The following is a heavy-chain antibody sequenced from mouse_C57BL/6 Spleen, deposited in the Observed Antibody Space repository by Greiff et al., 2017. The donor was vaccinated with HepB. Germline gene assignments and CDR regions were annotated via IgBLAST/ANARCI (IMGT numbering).Heavy chain of an antibody. D-gene: IGHD2-3*01. CDR1: GYSFTDYN. Sequence: EVQLPQSGPVLVQPGASVKISCKASGYSFTDYNMNWVQQSNGKSLECIGVINPNSGTTSYTQTFTGKATLTVDHSSSPAYMQLYSLTSEDSAVYYGARSDLYDGDPYYVDYWGQGTTLTVSS. J-gene: IGHJ2*01. CDR2: INPNSGTT. CDR3: ARSDLYDGDPYYVDY. V-gene: IGHV1-39*01.